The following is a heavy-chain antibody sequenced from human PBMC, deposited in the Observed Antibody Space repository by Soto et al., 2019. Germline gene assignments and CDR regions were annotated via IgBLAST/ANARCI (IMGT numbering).Heavy chain of an antibody. CDR3: ATGHYYESSGYYYDY. J-gene: IGHJ4*02. Sequence: SETLSLTCTVSDDSITTYYWNWIRQPAGKGLEWIGRISATGRTNYNPSLKSRVTVSVDTSMNKFSLSLSSVTAADTAVYYCATGHYYESSGYYYDYWGQGTLVTVSS. CDR1: DDSITTYY. V-gene: IGHV4-4*07. D-gene: IGHD3-22*01. CDR2: ISATGRT.